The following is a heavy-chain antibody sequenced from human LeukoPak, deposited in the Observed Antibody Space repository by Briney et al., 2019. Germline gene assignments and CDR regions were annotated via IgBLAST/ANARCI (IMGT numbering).Heavy chain of an antibody. CDR3: ASGAVAGAFDY. Sequence: ASVKVSCKASGYTFTSYGISWVRQAPGQGLEWMGWISAYNGNTNYAQKLQGRVTMTTDTSTSTDYMELRSLRSEDTAVYYCASGAVAGAFDYWGQGTLVTVSS. D-gene: IGHD6-19*01. V-gene: IGHV1-18*01. J-gene: IGHJ4*02. CDR1: GYTFTSYG. CDR2: ISAYNGNT.